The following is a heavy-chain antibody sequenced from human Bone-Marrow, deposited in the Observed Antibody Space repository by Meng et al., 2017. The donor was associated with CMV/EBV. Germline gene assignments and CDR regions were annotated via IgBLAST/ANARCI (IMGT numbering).Heavy chain of an antibody. V-gene: IGHV4-39*01. D-gene: IGHD2-15*01. Sequence: SETLSLTCTVSGGSISSSGYYWAWIRQPPGKGLEWIGSIFYSGNTYYNPSLNSRVTISVDTSKNQFSLRLTSVTAADTTVYYCARLREIGGVFDYWGQGTLVTFSS. CDR2: IFYSGNT. CDR3: ARLREIGGVFDY. J-gene: IGHJ4*02. CDR1: GGSISSSGYY.